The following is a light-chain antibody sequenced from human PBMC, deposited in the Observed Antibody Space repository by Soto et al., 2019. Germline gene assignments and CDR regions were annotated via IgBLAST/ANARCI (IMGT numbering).Light chain of an antibody. CDR3: QQYNNWPPIP. Sequence: ETVMNQSPSTLSVSPGERATLSCRASQSVSSKLAWYQQKPGQAPRLLIYGASTRATGIPARFSGSGSGTEFTLTISSLQSEDFAVYYCQQYNNWPPIPFGQGTRLEIK. V-gene: IGKV3D-15*01. CDR2: GAS. J-gene: IGKJ5*01. CDR1: QSVSSK.